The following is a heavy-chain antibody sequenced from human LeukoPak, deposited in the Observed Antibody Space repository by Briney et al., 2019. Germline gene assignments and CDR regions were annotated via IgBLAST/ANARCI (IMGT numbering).Heavy chain of an antibody. V-gene: IGHV4-59*11. Sequence: SETLSLTCAVSADSFSSHYWTRIRQSPGKGLEWIGYISYIGNTNYNPSLKSRVTISIDTSKNQFSLKLRSVTAADTAVYYCARDLVTVTKGFDIWGQGTIVSVSS. CDR2: ISYIGNT. D-gene: IGHD4-17*01. CDR1: ADSFSSHY. J-gene: IGHJ3*02. CDR3: ARDLVTVTKGFDI.